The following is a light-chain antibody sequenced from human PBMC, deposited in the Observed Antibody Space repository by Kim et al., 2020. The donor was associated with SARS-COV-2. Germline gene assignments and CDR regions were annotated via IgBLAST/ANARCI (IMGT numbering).Light chain of an antibody. CDR3: QAWDSTTAVV. Sequence: SYELTQPPSLSVSPGQTASITCSGDKLGNKYTSWYQQKPGQSPVLVIYEDAWRPSGIPERFSGSSSGNTATLTISGTQPMDEADYYCQAWDSTTAVVFGGGTKLTVL. CDR1: KLGNKY. CDR2: EDA. V-gene: IGLV3-1*01. J-gene: IGLJ2*01.